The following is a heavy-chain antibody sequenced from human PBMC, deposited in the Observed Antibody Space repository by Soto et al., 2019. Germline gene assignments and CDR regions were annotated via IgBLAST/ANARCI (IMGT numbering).Heavy chain of an antibody. CDR2: IYYSGST. Sequence: SETLSLTCTVYGGSISSRGYYWSCIRQHPGKGLEWIGYIYYSGSTYYNPSLKSRVTISVDTSKNQFSLKLSSVTAADTAVYYCARGGPVTSITIFGVADPLQFDYWGQGTLVTVSS. J-gene: IGHJ4*02. CDR3: ARGGPVTSITIFGVADPLQFDY. D-gene: IGHD3-3*01. V-gene: IGHV4-31*03. CDR1: GGSISSRGYY.